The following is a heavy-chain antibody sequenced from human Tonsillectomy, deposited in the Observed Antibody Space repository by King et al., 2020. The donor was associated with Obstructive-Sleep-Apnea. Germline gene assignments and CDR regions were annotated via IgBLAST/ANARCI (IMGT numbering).Heavy chain of an antibody. Sequence: QLVQSGAEVKKPGSSVKVSCKASGGTFSSYAISWVRQAPGQGLEWMGGIIPILGIANYAQKFQGRVTITADKSTSTAYMELSSLRSEDTAVYYCARVVVHDSSCYYERDAFDIWGQGTMVTVSS. CDR1: GGTFSSYA. CDR2: IIPILGIA. CDR3: ARVVVHDSSCYYERDAFDI. V-gene: IGHV1-69*10. D-gene: IGHD3-22*01. J-gene: IGHJ3*02.